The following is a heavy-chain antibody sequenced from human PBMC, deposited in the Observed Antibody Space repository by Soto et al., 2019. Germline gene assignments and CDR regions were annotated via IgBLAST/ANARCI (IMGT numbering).Heavy chain of an antibody. CDR3: AKDLGYCSSTSCYEDYYYYGMDV. Sequence: QVQLVESGGGVVQPGRSLRLSCAASGFTFSSYGMHWVRQAPGKGLEWVAVISYDGSNKYYADSVKGRFTISRDNSKNTLYLQMNSLRAEDTAVYYCAKDLGYCSSTSCYEDYYYYGMDVWGQGTTVTVSS. V-gene: IGHV3-30*18. CDR2: ISYDGSNK. D-gene: IGHD2-2*01. CDR1: GFTFSSYG. J-gene: IGHJ6*02.